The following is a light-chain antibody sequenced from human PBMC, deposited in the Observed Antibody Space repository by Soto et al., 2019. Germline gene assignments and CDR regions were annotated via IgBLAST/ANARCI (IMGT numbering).Light chain of an antibody. CDR1: TGAVTSSYY. Sequence: QAVVTQEPSLTVSPGGTVTLTCASSTGAVTSSYYPNWFQQKPGQAPRTLINSTSNKHSWTPARFSGSLLGGRAALTLSGVQPEDEAEYYCLVNYGGTWVFGGGTKLTVL. V-gene: IGLV7-43*01. CDR2: STS. CDR3: LVNYGGTWV. J-gene: IGLJ3*02.